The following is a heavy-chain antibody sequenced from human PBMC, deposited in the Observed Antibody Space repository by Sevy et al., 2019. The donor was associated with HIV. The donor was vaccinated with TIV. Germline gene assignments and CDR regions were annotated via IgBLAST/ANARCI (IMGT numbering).Heavy chain of an antibody. D-gene: IGHD3-10*01. J-gene: IGHJ4*02. V-gene: IGHV1-18*04. CDR3: AREYYLSMDRGVYYFDY. CDR1: GYTFTSYG. Sequence: ASVKVSCKASGYTFTSYGISWVRQAPGQGLEWMGWISAYNGNTNYAQKLQGRVTMTTDTSTSTAYMELRSLRSDDTAVYYCAREYYLSMDRGVYYFDYWGQGTLVTVSS. CDR2: ISAYNGNT.